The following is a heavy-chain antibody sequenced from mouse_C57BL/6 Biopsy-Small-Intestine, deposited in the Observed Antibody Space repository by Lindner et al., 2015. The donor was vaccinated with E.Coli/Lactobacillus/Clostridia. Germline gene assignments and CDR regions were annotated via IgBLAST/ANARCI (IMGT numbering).Heavy chain of an antibody. Sequence: VQLQESGAELVRPGTSVIMSCKASGYTFTNYGINWAKQRPGHGLEWIGDIYPGGGYTNYNEKFKGKATLTADKSSSTAYMQFSSLTSEDSAIYYCARSGDFDYWGQGTTLTVSS. J-gene: IGHJ2*01. CDR1: GYTFTNYG. D-gene: IGHD3-1*01. V-gene: IGHV1-63*01. CDR2: IYPGGGYT. CDR3: ARSGDFDY.